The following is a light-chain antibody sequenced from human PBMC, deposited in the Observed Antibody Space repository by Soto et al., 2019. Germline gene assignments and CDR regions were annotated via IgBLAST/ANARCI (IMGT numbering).Light chain of an antibody. Sequence: QSVLTQPPSASGTPGQRVTISCSGSSSNIGSNTVNWYQQLPGTAPKLLIYSNNQRPSGVPDRFSGSKSGTSASLTVSGLQAEDEADYFCMSYAGMYTYVFGTGTKLTVL. J-gene: IGLJ1*01. V-gene: IGLV1-44*01. CDR2: SNN. CDR1: SSNIGSNT. CDR3: MSYAGMYTYV.